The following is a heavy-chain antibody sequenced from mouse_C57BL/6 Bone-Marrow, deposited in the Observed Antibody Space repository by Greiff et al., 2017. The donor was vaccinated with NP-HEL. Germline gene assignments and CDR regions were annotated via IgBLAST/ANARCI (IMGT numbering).Heavy chain of an antibody. CDR2: IDPSDSET. V-gene: IGHV1-52*01. D-gene: IGHD1-1*02. CDR3: ARCGFWYFDV. J-gene: IGHJ1*03. Sequence: VQLQQPGAELVRPGPSVKLSCKASGYTFTSYWMHWVKQRPIQGLEWIGNIDPSDSETHYNQKFKDKATLTVDKSSSTAYMQLSSLTSEDSAVYYCARCGFWYFDVWGTGTTVTVSS. CDR1: GYTFTSYW.